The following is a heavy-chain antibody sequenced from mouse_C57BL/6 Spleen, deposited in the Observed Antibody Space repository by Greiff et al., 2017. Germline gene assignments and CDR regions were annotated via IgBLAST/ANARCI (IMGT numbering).Heavy chain of an antibody. CDR1: GYTFTDYY. J-gene: IGHJ2*01. CDR3: ARSGYYGSSRGYFDY. CDR2: IYPGSGNT. V-gene: IGHV1-76*01. D-gene: IGHD1-1*01. Sequence: VQLQQSGAELVRPGASVKLSCKASGYTFTDYYINWVKQRPGQGLEWIARIYPGSGNTYYNAKFKGQATLTAEKSSSTAYMQLSSLTSEDSAVYFCARSGYYGSSRGYFDYWGQGTTLTVSS.